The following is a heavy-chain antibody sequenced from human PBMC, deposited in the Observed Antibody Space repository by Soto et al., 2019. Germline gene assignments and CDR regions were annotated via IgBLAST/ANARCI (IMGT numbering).Heavy chain of an antibody. CDR1: GGSISSGGYS. CDR3: ASGGVVADDAFDI. D-gene: IGHD5-12*01. V-gene: IGHV4-30-2*01. J-gene: IGHJ3*02. CDR2: IQHSGST. Sequence: QLQLQESGSGLVKPSQTLSLTCAVSGGSISSGGYSWSWIRQPPGKGLEWIGYIQHSGSTYYNPSLTRRVTISADRSKNQFSLQLSSVIAADTAVYYCASGGVVADDAFDIWGQGTMVTVSS.